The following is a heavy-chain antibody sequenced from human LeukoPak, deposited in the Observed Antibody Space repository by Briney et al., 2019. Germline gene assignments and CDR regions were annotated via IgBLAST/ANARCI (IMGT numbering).Heavy chain of an antibody. CDR2: ISTGSTYV. J-gene: IGHJ4*02. D-gene: IGHD5-12*01. CDR1: GFSLSGYT. CDR3: ARGESAYAEFGFDY. Sequence: GGSLRLSCAASGFSLSGYTMNWVRQAPGKGLEWVSSISTGSTYVCYADSVKGRFTISRDNAKNSLYLQMNSLRAEDTAVYYCARGESAYAEFGFDYWGQGTLVTVSS. V-gene: IGHV3-21*01.